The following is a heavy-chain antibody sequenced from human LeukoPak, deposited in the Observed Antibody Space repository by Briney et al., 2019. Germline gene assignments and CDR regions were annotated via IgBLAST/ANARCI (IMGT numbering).Heavy chain of an antibody. D-gene: IGHD5-24*01. CDR1: GFTFSSYS. CDR2: ISSSSSYI. CDR3: ARVAPDGYREFAYFYYYMDV. V-gene: IGHV3-21*01. Sequence: PGGSLRLSCVASGFTFSSYSMNWVRQAPGKGLEWVSSISSSSSYIYYADSVKGRFTTSRDNAKNSLYLQMNSLRAEDTAMYYCARVAPDGYREFAYFYYYMDVWGKGTTVTVSS. J-gene: IGHJ6*03.